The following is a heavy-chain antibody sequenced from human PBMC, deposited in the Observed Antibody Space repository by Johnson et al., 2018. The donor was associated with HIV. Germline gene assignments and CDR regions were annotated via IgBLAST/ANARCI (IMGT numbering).Heavy chain of an antibody. Sequence: VQLVESGGGVVRPGGSLRLSCAASGFTFDDYGMSWVRQAPGQGVGGVSGVNWNGGSTGYADSVKGRFTIASDNDKNTLYLQMNSLRAEDAAVYYCAREVDAFDMWGQGTLVTVSS. CDR1: GFTFDDYG. CDR2: VNWNGGST. CDR3: AREVDAFDM. V-gene: IGHV3-20*04. J-gene: IGHJ3*02.